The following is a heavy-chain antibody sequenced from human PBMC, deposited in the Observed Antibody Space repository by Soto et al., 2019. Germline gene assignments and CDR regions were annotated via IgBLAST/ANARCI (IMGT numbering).Heavy chain of an antibody. CDR1: GFTFSSYA. CDR2: ISGSGGST. CDR3: AKGQTYYYGSGSEAHFDY. J-gene: IGHJ4*02. D-gene: IGHD3-10*01. Sequence: EVQLLESGGGLVQPGGSLRLSCAASGFTFSSYAMSWVRQAPGKGLEWVSAISGSGGSTYYADSVKGRFTISRDNSKNTLYLQMNSLRAEDPAVYYCAKGQTYYYGSGSEAHFDYWGQGTLVTVSS. V-gene: IGHV3-23*01.